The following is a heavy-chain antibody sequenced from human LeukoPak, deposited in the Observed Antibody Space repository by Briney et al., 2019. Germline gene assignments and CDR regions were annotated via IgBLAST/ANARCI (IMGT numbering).Heavy chain of an antibody. CDR3: ASFSAIRMTADN. V-gene: IGHV4-30-4*01. Sequence: PSQTLSLTCTVSGDSLNNGDCYWTWVRQPPGKGLEWIGYIYYSGSTYYNPSLKRRVSISVDMSKNAFSLKLSSVTAADTAVYYCASFSAIRMTADNWGQGKVVTVPS. D-gene: IGHD2-2*01. CDR1: GDSLNNGDCY. CDR2: IYYSGST. J-gene: IGHJ4*02.